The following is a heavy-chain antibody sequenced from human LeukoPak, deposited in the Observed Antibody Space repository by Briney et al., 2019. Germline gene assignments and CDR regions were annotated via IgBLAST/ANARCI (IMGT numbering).Heavy chain of an antibody. D-gene: IGHD2-15*01. CDR2: ISAYNGNT. CDR3: ASLVVVAATDAFDI. CDR1: GYTFTSYG. Sequence: GASVKVSCKASGYTFTSYGISWVRQAPGQGLEWMGWISAYNGNTNYAQKLQGRVTMTTDTSTSTAYMELRSLRSDDTAVYYCASLVVVAATDAFDIWGQGTMVTVSS. J-gene: IGHJ3*02. V-gene: IGHV1-18*01.